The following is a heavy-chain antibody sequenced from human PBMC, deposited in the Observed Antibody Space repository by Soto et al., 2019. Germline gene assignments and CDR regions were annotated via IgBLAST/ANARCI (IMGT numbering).Heavy chain of an antibody. Sequence: GGSLRLSCAASGFTFSGYAMSWVRQAPGKGLEWVSAISGSGGSTYYADSVKGRFTISRDNSKNTLYLQMNSLRAEDTAVYYCAKDIPSTYYYGSTGDYWGQGTLVTVSS. CDR3: AKDIPSTYYYGSTGDY. J-gene: IGHJ4*02. CDR2: ISGSGGST. D-gene: IGHD3-10*01. CDR1: GFTFSGYA. V-gene: IGHV3-23*01.